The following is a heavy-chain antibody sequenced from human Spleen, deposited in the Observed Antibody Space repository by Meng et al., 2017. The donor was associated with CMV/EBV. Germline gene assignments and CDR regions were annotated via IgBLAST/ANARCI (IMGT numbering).Heavy chain of an antibody. V-gene: IGHV5-51*01. J-gene: IGHJ4*02. CDR1: GSRFPSYW. CDR2: MYPGTSDI. CDR3: ARRMGPIYGGEYYFDY. D-gene: IGHD3-3*01. Sequence: SGSRFPSYWLAWLRPMPGPGLEGLAIMYPGTSDIRYSPSFQGQVTISADKSISTAYLQWSSLKASDTGMYYCARRMGPIYGGEYYFDYWGQGALVTVSS.